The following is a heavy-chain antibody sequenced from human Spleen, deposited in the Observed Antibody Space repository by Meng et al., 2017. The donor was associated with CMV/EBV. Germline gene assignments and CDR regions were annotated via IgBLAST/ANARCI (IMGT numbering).Heavy chain of an antibody. CDR1: GYTFTGYN. D-gene: IGHD5-18*01. CDR2: INPNNGGT. J-gene: IGHJ6*02. V-gene: IGHV1-2*02. CDR3: ARQYSYGFPVGYYYYGMDV. Sequence: ASVKVSCKASGYTFTGYNVHWIRQAPGQGPEWMAWINPNNGGTNSAQKFKGRVTMTWDTSISTAYMELRSLRSDDTAAYYCARQYSYGFPVGYYYYGMDVWGQGTTVTVSS.